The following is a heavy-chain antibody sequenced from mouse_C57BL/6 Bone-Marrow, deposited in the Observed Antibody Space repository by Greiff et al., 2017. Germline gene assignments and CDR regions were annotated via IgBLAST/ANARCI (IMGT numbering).Heavy chain of an antibody. CDR3: ARCEAAQATT. D-gene: IGHD3-2*02. CDR1: GYTFTSYG. V-gene: IGHV1-81*01. J-gene: IGHJ2*01. Sequence: VQLQQSGAELARPGASVKLSCKASGYTFTSYGISWVKQRTGPGLEWIGEIYPSSGNTYYNAKFKGKATLTADKSSSPAYMGLRSLTSEDSAVYCGARCEAAQATTWGQGTTLTVSS. CDR2: IYPSSGNT.